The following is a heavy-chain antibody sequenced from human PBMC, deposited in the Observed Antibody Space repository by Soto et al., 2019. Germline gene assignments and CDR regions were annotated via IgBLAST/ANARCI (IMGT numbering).Heavy chain of an antibody. D-gene: IGHD6-6*01. Sequence: QVQLVQSGAEVKKPGASVKVSCKASGYPFTGYYMHWVRQAPGQGLEWMGWINPNSGGTNYAQKFQGWVTMTRDKSISTAYMELSRLRSDDTAVYYCARDFIAARLEGGYWGQGTLVTVSS. V-gene: IGHV1-2*04. CDR2: INPNSGGT. J-gene: IGHJ4*02. CDR1: GYPFTGYY. CDR3: ARDFIAARLEGGY.